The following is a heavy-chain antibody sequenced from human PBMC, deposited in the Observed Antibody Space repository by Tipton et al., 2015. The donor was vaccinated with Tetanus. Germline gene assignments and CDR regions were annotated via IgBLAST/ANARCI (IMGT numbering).Heavy chain of an antibody. CDR2: INPNSGGT. D-gene: IGHD2-15*01. V-gene: IGHV1-2*02. J-gene: IGHJ4*02. CDR1: GYTFTSYA. CDR3: ARFYCRGGSCYSDY. Sequence: QLVQSGSELKKPGASVKVSCKASGYTFTSYAMNWVRQAPGQGLEWMGWINPNSGGTNYAQKFQGRVTMTRDTSISTAYMELSRLRSEDTAVYYCARFYCRGGSCYSDYWGQGTLVTVSS.